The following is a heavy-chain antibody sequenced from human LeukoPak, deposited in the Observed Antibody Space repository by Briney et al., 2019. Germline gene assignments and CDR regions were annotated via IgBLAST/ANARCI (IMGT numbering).Heavy chain of an antibody. V-gene: IGHV3-53*01. CDR1: GFNFSSSF. D-gene: IGHD7-27*01. J-gene: IGHJ3*02. CDR3: GSDRVYLGREDAFDI. CDR2: IYSIGST. Sequence: PGGSLRLSCAASGFNFSSSFMSWVRQAPGKGLEWVSVIYSIGSTFYSDSVKGGFTVSRGNSKNMLYLQMNNRLAEDTAVFYCGSDRVYLGREDAFDIWGQGTMATVSS.